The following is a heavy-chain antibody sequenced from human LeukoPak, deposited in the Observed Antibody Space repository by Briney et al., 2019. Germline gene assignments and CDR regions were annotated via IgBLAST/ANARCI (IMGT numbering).Heavy chain of an antibody. D-gene: IGHD6-6*01. V-gene: IGHV4-38-2*01. J-gene: IGHJ5*02. CDR3: ARRIARPDNWFDP. CDR2: IYHSGST. CDR1: GYSISSGYY. Sequence: SETLSLTCAVSGYSISSGYYWGWIRQPPGKGLEWIGSIYHSGSTYYNPSLKSRVTISVDTSKNQFSLKLSSVTAADTAVYYCARRIARPDNWFDPWGQGSLVTVSS.